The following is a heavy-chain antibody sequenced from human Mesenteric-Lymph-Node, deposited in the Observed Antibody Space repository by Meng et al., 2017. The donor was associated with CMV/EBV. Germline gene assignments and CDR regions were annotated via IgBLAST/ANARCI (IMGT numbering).Heavy chain of an antibody. CDR2: ISSSGTTV. V-gene: IGHV3-48*04. D-gene: IGHD2-21*02. CDR1: GFTFSSYG. CDR3: GRERWGLGDY. Sequence: GESLKISCAASGFTFSSYGMHWVRQAPGKGLEWVSYISSSGTTVYYADSVKGRFTVSRDNAKNSLYLQMSSLRADDTAVYYCGRERWGLGDYWGQGTVVTVSS. J-gene: IGHJ4*02.